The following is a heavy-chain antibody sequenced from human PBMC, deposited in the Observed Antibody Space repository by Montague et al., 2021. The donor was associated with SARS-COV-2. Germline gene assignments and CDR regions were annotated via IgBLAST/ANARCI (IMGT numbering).Heavy chain of an antibody. D-gene: IGHD6-19*01. CDR1: GDSVSSNSAA. CDR3: ALAVAGRGGYDY. V-gene: IGHV6-1*01. CDR2: TYYRSKWYY. Sequence: CAISGDSVSSNSAAWNWTRQSPSRGLEWLGRTYYRSKWYYEYAVSLKSRITINPDTSKNQFSLQVKSMTPEDTAVYYCALAVAGRGGYDYWGQGTLVTVSS. J-gene: IGHJ4*02.